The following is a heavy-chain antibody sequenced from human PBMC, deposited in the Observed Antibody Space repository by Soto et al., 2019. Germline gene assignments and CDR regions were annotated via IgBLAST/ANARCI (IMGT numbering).Heavy chain of an antibody. J-gene: IGHJ4*02. CDR3: AREVEMATIFGY. Sequence: ASVKVSCKASGYTFTSYAMHWVRQAPGQRLEWMGWVNAGNGNTKYSQKFQGRVTITRDTSASTAYMELSSLRSEDTAVYYCAREVEMATIFGYCGQGSLVTVSS. D-gene: IGHD3-3*01. CDR2: VNAGNGNT. CDR1: GYTFTSYA. V-gene: IGHV1-3*01.